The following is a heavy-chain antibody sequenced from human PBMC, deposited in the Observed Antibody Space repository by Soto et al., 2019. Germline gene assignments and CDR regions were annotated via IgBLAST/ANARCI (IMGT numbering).Heavy chain of an antibody. D-gene: IGHD5-12*01. Sequence: GGSLSLSCAASGFTFRTYGMHWFRQARGKGLEWVAAISYDGIQKYYADSVKGRFTISRDNAKNSLYLQMNSLGVEDTAVYYCARGPYRNTYNWFDSWGQGTLVTVSS. V-gene: IGHV3-33*05. CDR1: GFTFRTYG. CDR2: ISYDGIQK. J-gene: IGHJ5*02. CDR3: ARGPYRNTYNWFDS.